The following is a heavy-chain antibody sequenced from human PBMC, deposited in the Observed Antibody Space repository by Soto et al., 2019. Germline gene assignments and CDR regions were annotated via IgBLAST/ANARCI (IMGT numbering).Heavy chain of an antibody. V-gene: IGHV1-3*01. CDR1: GYTFTRYG. CDR2: IHCGNGNT. Sequence: ASVKVSCKASGYTFTRYGIHWVRRAPGQRLEWMGWIHCGNGNTRYSTKLQGRVTITRDPSARTGYMELSSLRSEDTAVYYCARDKITEILDYWGQATLVTVSS. J-gene: IGHJ4*02. D-gene: IGHD1-20*01. CDR3: ARDKITEILDY.